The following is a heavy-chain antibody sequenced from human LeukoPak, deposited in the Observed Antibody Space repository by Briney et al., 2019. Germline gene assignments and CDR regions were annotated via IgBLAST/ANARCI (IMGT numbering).Heavy chain of an antibody. V-gene: IGHV1-3*01. Sequence: ASVKVSCKASGYTFTSYAMHWVRQAPGQRLEWMGWINAGNGNTKYSQKFQGRVTITRDTSASTAYMELSSLRSEDTAVYYCARVAFDWSRDIAQIDYWGQGTLVTVSS. D-gene: IGHD3-9*01. J-gene: IGHJ4*02. CDR1: GYTFTSYA. CDR2: INAGNGNT. CDR3: ARVAFDWSRDIAQIDY.